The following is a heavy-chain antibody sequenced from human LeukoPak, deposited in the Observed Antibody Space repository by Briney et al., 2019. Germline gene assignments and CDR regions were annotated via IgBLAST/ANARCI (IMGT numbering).Heavy chain of an antibody. CDR2: ISGSGGST. J-gene: IGHJ3*02. CDR3: AQPKYQLLWRDAFDI. Sequence: GGSLRLSCAASGFTFSSYAMSWVRQAPGKGLEWVSAISGSGGSTYYADSVKGRFTISRDNSKNTLYLQMNSLRAEDTAVYYCAQPKYQLLWRDAFDIWGQGTMVTVSS. V-gene: IGHV3-23*01. D-gene: IGHD2-2*01. CDR1: GFTFSSYA.